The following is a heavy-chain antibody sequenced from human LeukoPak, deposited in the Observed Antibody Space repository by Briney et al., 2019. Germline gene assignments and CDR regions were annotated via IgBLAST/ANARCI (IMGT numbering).Heavy chain of an antibody. CDR1: GFTFSSYA. J-gene: IGHJ5*02. D-gene: IGHD5-24*01. CDR3: AKDQTRWLQLEDWFDP. CDR2: ISGSGGST. V-gene: IGHV3-23*01. Sequence: GGSLRLSCAASGFTFSSYAMSWVRQAPGKGLEWVSAISGSGGSTYYADSVKGRFTISRDNSKNTLYLQMNSLRAEDTAVYYCAKDQTRWLQLEDWFDPWGQGTLVTVSS.